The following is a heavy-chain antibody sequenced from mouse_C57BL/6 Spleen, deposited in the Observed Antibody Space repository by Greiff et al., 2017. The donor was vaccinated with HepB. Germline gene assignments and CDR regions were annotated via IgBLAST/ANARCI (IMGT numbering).Heavy chain of an antibody. CDR1: GYAFSSSW. CDR3: ADGNYGYFDY. D-gene: IGHD2-1*01. V-gene: IGHV1-82*01. J-gene: IGHJ2*01. Sequence: VQLQQSGPELVKPGASVKISCKASGYAFSSSWMNWVKQRPGKGLEWIGRIYPGDGDTNYNGKFKGKATLTADKSSSTAYMQLSSLTSEDSAVYYCADGNYGYFDYWGQGTTLTVSS. CDR2: IYPGDGDT.